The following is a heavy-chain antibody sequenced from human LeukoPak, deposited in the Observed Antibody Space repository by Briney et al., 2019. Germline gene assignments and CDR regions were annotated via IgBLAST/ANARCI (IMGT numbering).Heavy chain of an antibody. CDR2: INPKNGGT. Sequence: ASVKVSCKTSGYSFTGNYIHWVRDGPGQGLEWMGWINPKNGGTNYPQKFQGRVTMTTDTSVGTAYMELSSLASDDTAVYYCARRGAYFDYWGQGTLVTVSS. CDR3: ARRGAYFDY. CDR1: GYSFTGNY. V-gene: IGHV1-2*02. J-gene: IGHJ4*02.